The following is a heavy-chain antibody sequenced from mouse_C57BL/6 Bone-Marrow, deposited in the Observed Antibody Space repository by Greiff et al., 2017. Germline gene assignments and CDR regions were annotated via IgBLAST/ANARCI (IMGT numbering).Heavy chain of an antibody. V-gene: IGHV1-80*01. CDR3: ARRHYYALFAY. J-gene: IGHJ3*01. CDR1: GYAFSSYW. D-gene: IGHD2-1*01. CDR2: IYPGDGDT. Sequence: QVQLQQPGAELVKPGASVKISCKASGYAFSSYWMNWVKQRPGKGLEWIGQIYPGDGDTNYNGKFKGKATLTADKSSSTAYMQLSSLTSEDSAVYFCARRHYYALFAYWGQGTLVTVSA.